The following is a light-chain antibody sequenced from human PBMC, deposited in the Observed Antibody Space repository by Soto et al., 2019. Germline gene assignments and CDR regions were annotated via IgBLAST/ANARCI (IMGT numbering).Light chain of an antibody. CDR3: QQAYSNPPT. CDR1: QSISNY. Sequence: DIPMTQSPSSLSASIGDRIIITCRASQSISNYLIWYQQRPGQPPKLLIHAASSLQSGVPSRFRGSGSATDFTLSITDLQPEYVATYHCQQAYSNPPTFGRGTSVEI. J-gene: IGKJ1*01. CDR2: AAS. V-gene: IGKV1-39*01.